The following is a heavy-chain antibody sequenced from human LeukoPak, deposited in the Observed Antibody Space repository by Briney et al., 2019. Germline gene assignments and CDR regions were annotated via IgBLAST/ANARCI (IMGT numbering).Heavy chain of an antibody. V-gene: IGHV4-39*01. CDR1: GGSISSSSYY. J-gene: IGHJ5*02. CDR3: ARVPYNWNYGWFDP. Sequence: PLETLSLTCTVSGGSISSSSYYWGWIRQPPGKGLEWIGSIKFSGSTYYNPSLKSRVTISVDTSKNQFSLKLSSVTAADTAVYYCARVPYNWNYGWFDPWGQGTLVRLFS. D-gene: IGHD1-7*01. CDR2: IKFSGST.